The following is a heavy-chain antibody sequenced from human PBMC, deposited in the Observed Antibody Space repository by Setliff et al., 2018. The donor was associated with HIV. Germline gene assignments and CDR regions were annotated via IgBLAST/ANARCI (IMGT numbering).Heavy chain of an antibody. J-gene: IGHJ4*02. CDR1: GGSISGGSYY. CDR2: IYASGST. V-gene: IGHV4-61*09. CDR3: ARAAANYYDSTGAFDS. Sequence: SLTCTVSGGSISGGSYYWSWIRQPAGKGLEWIGHIYASGSTSYNSSLKSRVTISVDMSKNQFSLKLSSVTAADTAVYYCARAAANYYDSTGAFDSWGQGTLVTVSS. D-gene: IGHD3-22*01.